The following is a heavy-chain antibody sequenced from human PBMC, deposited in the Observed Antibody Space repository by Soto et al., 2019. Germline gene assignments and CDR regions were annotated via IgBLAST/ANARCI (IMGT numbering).Heavy chain of an antibody. CDR3: AREPAGYGMDV. J-gene: IGHJ6*02. CDR1: GYTFTSYD. V-gene: IGHV1-8*01. Sequence: QVQLVQSGAEVKKPGASVKVSCKASGYTFTSYDINWVRQATGQGLEWMGWMNPNSGNTGYAQKFQGRVTMTRNTSISTAYLDLSSMRSEDTDGYYCAREPAGYGMDVGGQGTTVTVSS. CDR2: MNPNSGNT.